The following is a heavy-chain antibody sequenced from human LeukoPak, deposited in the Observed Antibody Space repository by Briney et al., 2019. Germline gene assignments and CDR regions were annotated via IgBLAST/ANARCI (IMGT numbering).Heavy chain of an antibody. CDR3: ARETWDLIGYSQTTSKFDP. J-gene: IGHJ5*02. V-gene: IGHV4-59*01. D-gene: IGHD4-17*01. Sequence: SETLSLTCTVSGGSISSYYWSWIRQPPGKGLERIWSIYYSGSTNYNPSLKSRVTISVDTSKNQFSLKLSSVTAADTAVYYCARETWDLIGYSQTTSKFDPWGQGALVTVSS. CDR2: IYYSGST. CDR1: GGSISSYY.